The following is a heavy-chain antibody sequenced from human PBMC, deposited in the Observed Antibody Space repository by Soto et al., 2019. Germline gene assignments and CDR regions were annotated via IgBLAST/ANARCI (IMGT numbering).Heavy chain of an antibody. CDR1: GGTLNSYA. Sequence: QVQLVQSGVEVKKPGSSVKVPCKASGGTLNSYAIDWVRQAPGQGLEWMGGIIPIFGNTYYAQRLQGRVKLTADESTRTAYMELSTLTSEDTAVYYCARGTVTGSEYNFYYYGMDVWGQGTTVIVSS. CDR2: IIPIFGNT. CDR3: ARGTVTGSEYNFYYYGMDV. D-gene: IGHD1-1*01. J-gene: IGHJ6*02. V-gene: IGHV1-69*12.